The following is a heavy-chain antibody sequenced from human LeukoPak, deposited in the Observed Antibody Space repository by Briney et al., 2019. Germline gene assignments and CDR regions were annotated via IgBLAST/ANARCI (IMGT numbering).Heavy chain of an antibody. CDR1: GFTFSSYA. CDR2: ISGSGGST. D-gene: IGHD4-17*01. Sequence: GGSLRLSCAASGFTFSSYAMSWVRQAPGKGLEWVSAISGSGGSTYYADSVKGRFTISRDSSKNTLYLQMNSLRAEDTAVYYCAKDQGNDYGDRSVPWGQGTLVTVSS. V-gene: IGHV3-23*01. CDR3: AKDQGNDYGDRSVP. J-gene: IGHJ5*02.